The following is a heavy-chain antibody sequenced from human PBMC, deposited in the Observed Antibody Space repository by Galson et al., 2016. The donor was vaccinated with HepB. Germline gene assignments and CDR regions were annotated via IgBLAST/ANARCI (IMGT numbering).Heavy chain of an antibody. J-gene: IGHJ4*02. CDR2: TYYRSKWYN. CDR3: ARGMSSSYYPTSHYYFDY. V-gene: IGHV6-1*01. Sequence: CAISGDSVSSTGAAWTWIRQSPSRGLEWLGRTYYRSKWYNDFAVSVRSRITINQDTSKNQFSLQLKSVTPEDTAVYYCARGMSSSYYPTSHYYFDYWGQGTLVTVSS. D-gene: IGHD6-13*01. CDR1: GDSVSSTGAA.